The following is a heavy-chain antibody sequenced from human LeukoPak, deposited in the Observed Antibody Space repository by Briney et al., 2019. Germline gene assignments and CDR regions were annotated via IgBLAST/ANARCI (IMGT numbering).Heavy chain of an antibody. CDR1: GYTFTSYY. V-gene: IGHV1-8*03. CDR3: ARAPQWLVLGAYYYYMDV. D-gene: IGHD6-19*01. CDR2: MNPNSGNT. Sequence: ASVKVSCKASGYTFTSYYMHWVRQAPGQGLEWMGWMNPNSGNTGNAQKFQGRVTITRNTSISTAYMELSSLRSEDTAVYYCARAPQWLVLGAYYYYMDVWGKGTTVTVSS. J-gene: IGHJ6*03.